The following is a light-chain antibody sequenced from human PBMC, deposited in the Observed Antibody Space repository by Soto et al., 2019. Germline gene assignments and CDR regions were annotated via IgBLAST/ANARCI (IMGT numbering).Light chain of an antibody. CDR2: AAS. J-gene: IGKJ2*01. Sequence: DIQMTQSPSTLFASVGDRVTITCRASQSISSYLNWYQQKPGKAPKLLIHAASSLESGVPSRFSGSGSGTDFTLTISSLQPEDSATYYCQQSYSIPVTFGQGTKVDIK. CDR1: QSISSY. CDR3: QQSYSIPVT. V-gene: IGKV1-39*01.